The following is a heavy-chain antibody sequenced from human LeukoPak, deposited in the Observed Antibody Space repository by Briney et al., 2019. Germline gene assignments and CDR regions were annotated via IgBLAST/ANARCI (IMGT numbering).Heavy chain of an antibody. V-gene: IGHV3-30*18. D-gene: IGHD3-22*01. J-gene: IGHJ4*02. CDR3: AKDQSDGYYYDSSGALDY. Sequence: PGGSLRLSCAASGFTFSSYGMHWVRQAPGKGLEWVAVISYDGSNKYYADSVKGRFTISRDNSKNTLYLQMNSLRAEDTAVYYCAKDQSDGYYYDSSGALDYWGQGTLVTVSS. CDR1: GFTFSSYG. CDR2: ISYDGSNK.